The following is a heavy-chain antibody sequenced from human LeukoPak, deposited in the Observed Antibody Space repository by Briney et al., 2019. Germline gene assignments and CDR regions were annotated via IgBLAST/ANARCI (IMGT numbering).Heavy chain of an antibody. V-gene: IGHV3-30*04. J-gene: IGHJ4*02. D-gene: IGHD5-24*01. CDR2: ISYDGGNK. Sequence: GGSLRLSCAASGFTFSSYAMHWVRQAPGKGLEWVAVISYDGGNKYYADSVKGRFTFSRDNSKNTLYLQMNSLRAEDTAVYYCARDHSIYKFDYWGQGTLVAVSS. CDR3: ARDHSIYKFDY. CDR1: GFTFSSYA.